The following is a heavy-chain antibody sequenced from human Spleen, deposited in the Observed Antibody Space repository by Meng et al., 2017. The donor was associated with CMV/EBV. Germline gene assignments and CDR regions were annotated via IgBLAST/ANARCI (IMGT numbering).Heavy chain of an antibody. Sequence: GGSLRLSCTASRFTFSNYWMSWVRQAPGKGLECVANIKQDGSDKYYVDSVKGRFTISRDNAKNSLYLQMHSLIAEDTAVYYCARVSGLGKGWFLHNLDYWGQGILVTVSS. CDR2: IKQDGSDK. CDR1: RFTFSNYW. CDR3: ARVSGLGKGWFLHNLDY. J-gene: IGHJ4*02. D-gene: IGHD6-19*01. V-gene: IGHV3-7*01.